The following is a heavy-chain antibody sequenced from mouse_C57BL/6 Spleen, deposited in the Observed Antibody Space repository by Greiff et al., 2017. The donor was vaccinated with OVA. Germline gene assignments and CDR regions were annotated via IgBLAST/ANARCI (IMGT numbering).Heavy chain of an antibody. Sequence: VQLQQSGTVLARPGASVKMSCKTSGYTFTSYWMHWVKQRPGQGLEWIGAIYPGNSDTSYNQKFKGKAKLTAVTSASTAYMELSSLTNEDSAGYYCTREAGTGFAYWGQGTLVTVSA. CDR2: IYPGNSDT. D-gene: IGHD4-1*01. CDR3: TREAGTGFAY. CDR1: GYTFTSYW. J-gene: IGHJ3*01. V-gene: IGHV1-5*01.